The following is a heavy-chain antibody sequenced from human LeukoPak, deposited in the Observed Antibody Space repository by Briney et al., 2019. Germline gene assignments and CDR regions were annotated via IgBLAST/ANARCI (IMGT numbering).Heavy chain of an antibody. CDR2: ISSSRSTI. V-gene: IGHV3-48*03. CDR3: ARGAYSSYYFDY. D-gene: IGHD6-13*01. Sequence: GGSLRLSCAASGFTFSSYEMNWVRQAPGKGLEWVSYISSSRSTIYYADSVKGRFTISRDNAKNSLYLQMNSLRAEDTAVYYCARGAYSSYYFDYWGQGTLVTVSS. CDR1: GFTFSSYE. J-gene: IGHJ4*02.